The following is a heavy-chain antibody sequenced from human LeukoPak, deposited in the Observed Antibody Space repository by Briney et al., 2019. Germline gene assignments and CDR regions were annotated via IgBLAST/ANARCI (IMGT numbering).Heavy chain of an antibody. V-gene: IGHV4-39*01. CDR1: GGSISSSSYY. CDR3: ARRTPGGGEEFDY. Sequence: SETLSLTCTVSGGSISSSSYYWGWIRQPPGKGLEWIGSIYYSGSTYYNPSLKSRVTISVDTSKNQFSLKLSSVTAADTAVYYCARRTPGGGEEFDYWGQGTLVTVSS. D-gene: IGHD3-16*01. J-gene: IGHJ4*02. CDR2: IYYSGST.